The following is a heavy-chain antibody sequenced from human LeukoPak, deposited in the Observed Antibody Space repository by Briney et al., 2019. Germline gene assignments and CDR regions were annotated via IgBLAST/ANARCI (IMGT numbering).Heavy chain of an antibody. CDR1: GDSVSSSTAT. CDR2: TYYRSKWYN. V-gene: IGHV6-1*01. Sequence: SQTLSLTCALSGDSVSSSTATWNWLRQSPSRGLEWLGRTYYRSKWYNEYAESLKSRMTISPDTSRNQLSLQLNTVTPEDTAVYFCAGGHAFDVWGQGTKVTVSS. J-gene: IGHJ3*01. CDR3: AGGHAFDV.